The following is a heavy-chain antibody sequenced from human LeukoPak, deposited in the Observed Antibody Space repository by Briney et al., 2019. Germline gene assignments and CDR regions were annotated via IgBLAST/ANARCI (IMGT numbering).Heavy chain of an antibody. V-gene: IGHV3-53*01. D-gene: IGHD3-10*01. CDR2: IYPDGKA. J-gene: IGHJ4*02. CDR3: ATLKGWYGEGCFDY. CDR1: RVTVSTIY. Sequence: GGSLRLSCAASRVTVSTIYMGWVRQAPGKGLDWVSVIYPDGKAYYAESAKGRFTISRDSSENTLFLQMNSLRAEDTAVYYCATLKGWYGEGCFDYWGQGTLVTVSS.